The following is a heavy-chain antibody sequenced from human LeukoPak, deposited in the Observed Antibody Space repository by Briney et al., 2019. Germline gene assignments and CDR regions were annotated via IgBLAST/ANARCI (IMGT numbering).Heavy chain of an antibody. Sequence: SETLSLTRAVSGYSINSGYLWNWIRQSPGKGLEWIGSISHGGNTYYNPSLRSRVSISLDSFKNQFSLRLASVTDADTALYYCATCAAYVAEGFDYWGQGSLVTVSS. D-gene: IGHD3-16*01. CDR1: GYSINSGYL. CDR3: ATCAAYVAEGFDY. V-gene: IGHV4-38-2*01. CDR2: ISHGGNT. J-gene: IGHJ4*02.